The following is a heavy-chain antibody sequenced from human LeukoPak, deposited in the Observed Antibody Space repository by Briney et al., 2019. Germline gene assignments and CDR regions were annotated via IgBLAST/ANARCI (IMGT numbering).Heavy chain of an antibody. CDR2: INAGNGNT. J-gene: IGHJ4*02. Sequence: ASVKVSCEASGYTFTSYAMHWVRQAPGQRLEWMGWINAGNGNTEYSQTFQGRVTITRDTSASTDYMELSSLRSEDTAVYYCAREGAMVRGPTGFDYWGQGTLVTVSS. D-gene: IGHD3-10*01. CDR1: GYTFTSYA. CDR3: AREGAMVRGPTGFDY. V-gene: IGHV1-3*01.